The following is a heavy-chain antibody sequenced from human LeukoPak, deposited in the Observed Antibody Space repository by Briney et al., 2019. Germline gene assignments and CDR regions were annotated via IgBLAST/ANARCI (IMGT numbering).Heavy chain of an antibody. CDR3: VKDAQRGFDYSNSLQN. Sequence: GGSLRLSCAASGFTFSHYGMHWVRQAPGAGLEWVAVIWSDGSDKYYAKSVKGRFTISRDNSKNSLFLQMNSLRAEDTAVYYCVKDAQRGFDYSNSLQNWGQGILVTVSS. CDR1: GFTFSHYG. J-gene: IGHJ1*01. CDR2: IWSDGSDK. V-gene: IGHV3-33*06. D-gene: IGHD4-11*01.